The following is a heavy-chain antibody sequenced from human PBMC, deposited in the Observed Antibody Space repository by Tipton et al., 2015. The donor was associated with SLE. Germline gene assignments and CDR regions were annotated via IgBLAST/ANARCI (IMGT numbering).Heavy chain of an antibody. D-gene: IGHD3-22*01. V-gene: IGHV4-39*07. J-gene: IGHJ5*02. CDR1: GGSISSSDYS. Sequence: TLSLTCTVSGGSISSSDYSWGWIRQPPGKGLEWIGGIYYSGSTFYNPSLKSRVTISVDTSKNQFSLKLSSVTAADTAVYYCARGYDSSAYYYRGSDPWGQGTLVTVSS. CDR3: ARGYDSSAYYYRGSDP. CDR2: IYYSGST.